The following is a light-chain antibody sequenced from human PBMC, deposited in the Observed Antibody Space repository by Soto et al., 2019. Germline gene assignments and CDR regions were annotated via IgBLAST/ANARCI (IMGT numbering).Light chain of an antibody. CDR3: SSYTSSSIDYV. CDR2: EVS. Sequence: QSALTQPASVSGSPGQSITISCTGTSSDVGGYNYVSWYQQHPGKAPKLMIYEVSNRPSGVSNRSSGSKSGNKASLPISGLQAEHEADYDCSSYTSSSIDYVFGTGTKVTVL. J-gene: IGLJ1*01. CDR1: SSDVGGYNY. V-gene: IGLV2-14*01.